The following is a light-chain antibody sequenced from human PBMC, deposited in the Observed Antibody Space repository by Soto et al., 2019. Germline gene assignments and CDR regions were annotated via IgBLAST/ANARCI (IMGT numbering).Light chain of an antibody. J-gene: IGKJ1*01. CDR2: DAS. Sequence: EIVLTQSPGTLSLSPGEIAILSCRASQSVGSLLAWYQHNPGQAPRLLIFDASYRAAGIPARFRGSGSGTDFTLTIDSLEPEDFAVYYCQQRTNWLWTFGPGTKVEIK. CDR3: QQRTNWLWT. CDR1: QSVGSL. V-gene: IGKV3-11*01.